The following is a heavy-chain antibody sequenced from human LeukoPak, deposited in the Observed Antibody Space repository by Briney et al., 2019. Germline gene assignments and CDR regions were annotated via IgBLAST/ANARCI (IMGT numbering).Heavy chain of an antibody. Sequence: SETLSLACSVSGGSISHSNSYWGWIRQPPGKGLEWVGSVYHSGTTYSNPSLKSRVTTSADTSKNLFSLKLSSMTAADTAVYFCARGLAFGELRFDTWGQGTQVTVSS. CDR1: GGSISHSNSY. D-gene: IGHD3-10*01. V-gene: IGHV4-39*01. CDR2: VYHSGTT. J-gene: IGHJ5*02. CDR3: ARGLAFGELRFDT.